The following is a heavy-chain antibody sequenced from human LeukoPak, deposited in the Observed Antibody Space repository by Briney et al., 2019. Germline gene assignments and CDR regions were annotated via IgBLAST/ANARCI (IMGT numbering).Heavy chain of an antibody. CDR3: AKDARFGELLVGKSYYFDY. CDR2: IWYDGSNK. D-gene: IGHD3-10*01. V-gene: IGHV3-33*06. CDR1: GFTFSSYR. J-gene: IGHJ4*02. Sequence: PGRSLRLSCAASGFTFSSYRMHWVRQAPGKGLEWVAVIWYDGSNKYYADSVKGRFTISRDNSKNTLYLQMNSLRAEDTAVYYCAKDARFGELLVGKSYYFDYWGQGTLVTVSS.